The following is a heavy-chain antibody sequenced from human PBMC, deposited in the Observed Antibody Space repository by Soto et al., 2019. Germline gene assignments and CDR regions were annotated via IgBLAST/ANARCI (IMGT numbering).Heavy chain of an antibody. CDR3: TRARELLPKY. Sequence: ASVKVSCKASGYTFITYDINWVRQAPGQGLEWMGWMNPDTGGTGYAQRVQGRIIMTRNTSISTAYLELSSLTSEDTAVYFCTRARELLPKYWGKGTQVTVSS. CDR2: MNPDTGGT. V-gene: IGHV1-8*01. CDR1: GYTFITYD. J-gene: IGHJ1*01. D-gene: IGHD2-21*01.